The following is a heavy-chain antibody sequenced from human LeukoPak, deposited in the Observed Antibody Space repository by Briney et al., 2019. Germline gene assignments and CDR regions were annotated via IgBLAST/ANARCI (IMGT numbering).Heavy chain of an antibody. D-gene: IGHD1-26*01. Sequence: ASVKVSCKVSGYTLTELSMHWVRQAPGKGLEWMGGFDPEDGETIYAQKFQGRVTMTEDTSTDTAYMELSSLRSEDTAVYYCATRGSGSSSAPFDIWGQGTMVTVSS. CDR2: FDPEDGET. CDR1: GYTLTELS. V-gene: IGHV1-24*01. J-gene: IGHJ3*02. CDR3: ATRGSGSSSAPFDI.